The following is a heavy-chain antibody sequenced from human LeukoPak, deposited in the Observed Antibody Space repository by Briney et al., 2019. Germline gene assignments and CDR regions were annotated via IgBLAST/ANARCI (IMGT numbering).Heavy chain of an antibody. D-gene: IGHD3-10*01. CDR3: AKGSQEGYYGSGSPDWFDP. CDR1: GFTFSSYA. CDR2: ISYDGSNK. Sequence: GRSLRLSCAASGFTFSSYAMHWVRQAPGKGLEWVAVISYDGSNKYYADSVKGRFTISRDNSKNTLYLQMNSLRAEDTAVYYCAKGSQEGYYGSGSPDWFDPWGQGTLVTVSS. J-gene: IGHJ5*02. V-gene: IGHV3-30-3*01.